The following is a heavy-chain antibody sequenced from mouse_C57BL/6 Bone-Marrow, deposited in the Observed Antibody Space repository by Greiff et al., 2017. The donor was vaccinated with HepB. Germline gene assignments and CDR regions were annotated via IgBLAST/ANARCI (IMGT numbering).Heavy chain of an antibody. D-gene: IGHD1-1*01. Sequence: VQLQQSGAELVKPGASVKLSCKASGYTFTEYTIHWVKQRSGQGLEWIGWFYPGSGSIKYNEKFKDKATLTADKSSSTVYMELSRLTSEDSAVYFCARHDITTVVEVGPHFDYWGQGTTLTVSS. CDR3: ARHDITTVVEVGPHFDY. CDR2: FYPGSGSI. V-gene: IGHV1-62-2*01. CDR1: GYTFTEYT. J-gene: IGHJ2*01.